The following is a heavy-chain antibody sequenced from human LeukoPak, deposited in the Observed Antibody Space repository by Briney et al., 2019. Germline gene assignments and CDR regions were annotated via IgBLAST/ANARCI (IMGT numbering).Heavy chain of an antibody. J-gene: IGHJ3*02. CDR1: GGSFSGYY. V-gene: IGHV4-34*01. CDR2: INDSGST. CDR3: ARGPIAAASWSPVRGAFDI. Sequence: SETLSLTCAVYGGSFSGYYWSWIRQPPGKGLEWIGGINDSGSTNYNPSLKSRVTISVDTSKNQFSLKLSSVTAADTAVYYCARGPIAAASWSPVRGAFDIWGQGTMVPVSS. D-gene: IGHD6-13*01.